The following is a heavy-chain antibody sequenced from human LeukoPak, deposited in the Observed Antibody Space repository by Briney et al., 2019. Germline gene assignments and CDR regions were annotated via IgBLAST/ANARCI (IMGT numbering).Heavy chain of an antibody. V-gene: IGHV3-30*03. CDR3: ARDAALYCGGDCYSWIPPHYDY. D-gene: IGHD2-21*02. CDR1: GFTFNSYG. CDR2: ISYDGSKK. J-gene: IGHJ4*02. Sequence: GGSLRLSCAVSGFTFNSYGMHWVRQAPGKGLEWVAVISYDGSKKYYADSMKGRFTISRDNSKNTLYLQMNSLRAEGTAVYYCARDAALYCGGDCYSWIPPHYDYWGQGTLVIVSS.